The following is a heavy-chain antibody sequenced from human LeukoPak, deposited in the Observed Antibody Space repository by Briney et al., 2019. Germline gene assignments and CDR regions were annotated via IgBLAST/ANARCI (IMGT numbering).Heavy chain of an antibody. CDR1: GFTFSSYA. Sequence: GGPLSLSCAPSGFTFSSYAMMGVPEARGEGRVGVSAISCRGDSTYYADSVKGLFTISRDNSKNTLYLQMNSLRAEDTAVYYCAKRPRDYDFWSGYLDIDLDYWGQGTLVTVSS. CDR3: AKRPRDYDFWSGYLDIDLDY. CDR2: ISCRGDST. V-gene: IGHV3-23*01. J-gene: IGHJ4*02. D-gene: IGHD3-3*01.